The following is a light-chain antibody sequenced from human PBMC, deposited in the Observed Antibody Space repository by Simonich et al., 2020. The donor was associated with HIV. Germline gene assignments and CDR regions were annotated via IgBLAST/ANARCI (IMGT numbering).Light chain of an antibody. V-gene: IGKV1-12*01. J-gene: IGKJ5*01. CDR3: QQANSFPIT. Sequence: DIQMTQSPSSLSASVGARVTITCRASQGISNYLAWFPQKPGKAPKLLLYAASRLESGVPSRFTGSGSGTDFTLTITNLQPEDSATYYCQQANSFPITFGQGTRLEI. CDR1: QGISNY. CDR2: AAS.